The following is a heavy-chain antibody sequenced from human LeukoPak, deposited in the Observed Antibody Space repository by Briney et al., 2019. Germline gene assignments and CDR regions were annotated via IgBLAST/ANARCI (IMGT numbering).Heavy chain of an antibody. V-gene: IGHV3-21*01. D-gene: IGHD3-3*01. Sequence: PGGSLRLSCAASGFTFSTYTMIWVRQAPGKGLEWVSSITSNSDYIYYADSVKGRFTISRDNAKNSLYLRMNSLRAEDTAVYYCASADFWSIYVDYWGQGTLVTVSS. J-gene: IGHJ4*02. CDR1: GFTFSTYT. CDR3: ASADFWSIYVDY. CDR2: ITSNSDYI.